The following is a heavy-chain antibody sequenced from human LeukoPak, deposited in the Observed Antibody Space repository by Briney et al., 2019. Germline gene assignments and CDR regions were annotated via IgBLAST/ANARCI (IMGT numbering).Heavy chain of an antibody. CDR2: IISSSSYI. J-gene: IGHJ5*02. CDR3: ARAVGSSSS. V-gene: IGHV3-21*01. Sequence: GGSLRLSCAASGFIFSTYSMNWVRQAPGKGLEWVSAIISSSSYIYYADSVKGRFTISRDNAKNSLDLQMNSLRAEDTAVYYCARAVGSSSSWGQGTLVTVSS. D-gene: IGHD6-6*01. CDR1: GFIFSTYS.